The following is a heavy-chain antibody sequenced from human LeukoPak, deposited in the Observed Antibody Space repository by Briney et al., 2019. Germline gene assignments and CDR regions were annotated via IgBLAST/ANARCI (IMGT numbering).Heavy chain of an antibody. CDR2: IIQDGSAT. CDR1: GGSISTSSYY. CDR3: ATSDYYDSGRGGVSPSDY. D-gene: IGHD3-10*01. Sequence: PSETLSPTCSVSGGSISTSSYYWGWIRQPPGKGLEWVAEIIQDGSATYYIDSVRGRFTISRDNAKNSLYLQMNNLRGEDTAVYYCATSDYYDSGRGGVSPSDYWGQGTLVTVSS. V-gene: IGHV3-7*01. J-gene: IGHJ4*02.